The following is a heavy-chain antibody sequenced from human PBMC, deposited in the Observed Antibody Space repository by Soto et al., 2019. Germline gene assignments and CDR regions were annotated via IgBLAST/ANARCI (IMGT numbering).Heavy chain of an antibody. CDR2: IYSSGNT. V-gene: IGHV4-4*07. CDR3: ARGQRFSDWFDP. J-gene: IGHJ5*02. D-gene: IGHD3-3*01. Sequence: ETLCLSGRVSGVTISGYYWTWIRQPAGKGLEWIGRIYSSGNTRYNPSLQSRVTMSLDTSNNQFSLRLTSVTAADTAVYYCARGQRFSDWFDPWGQGTLVTVPQ. CDR1: GVTISGYY.